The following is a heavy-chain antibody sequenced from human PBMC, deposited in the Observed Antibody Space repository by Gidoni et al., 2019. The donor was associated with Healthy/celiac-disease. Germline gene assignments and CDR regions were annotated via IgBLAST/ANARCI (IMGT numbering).Heavy chain of an antibody. CDR3: TTDRGIYGTTSGYYYYGMDV. CDR2: IKSKTDGGTT. CDR1: GFTFSNAW. Sequence: EVQLVESGGGLVKPGASLRLSCAASGFTFSNAWMSWVRQAPGKGLGWVGRIKSKTDGGTTDYAAPVTGRFTISRDDSKHTLYLQMNRLKTEDTAVFDCTTDRGIYGTTSGYYYYGMDVRGQGTTVTGSS. V-gene: IGHV3-15*01. J-gene: IGHJ6*02. D-gene: IGHD1-7*01.